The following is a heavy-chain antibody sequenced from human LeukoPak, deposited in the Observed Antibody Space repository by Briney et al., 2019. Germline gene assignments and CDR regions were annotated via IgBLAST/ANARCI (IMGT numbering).Heavy chain of an antibody. J-gene: IGHJ4*02. CDR3: ARAWGDYDFDY. CDR2: IWYDGSNK. D-gene: IGHD4-17*01. CDR1: GFTFSSYG. Sequence: AGGSLRLSCAASGFTFSSYGMHWVRQAPGKGLGWVAVIWYDGSNKYYADSVKGRFTISRDNSKNTLYLQMNSLRAEDTAVYYCARAWGDYDFDYWGQGTLVTVSS. V-gene: IGHV3-33*01.